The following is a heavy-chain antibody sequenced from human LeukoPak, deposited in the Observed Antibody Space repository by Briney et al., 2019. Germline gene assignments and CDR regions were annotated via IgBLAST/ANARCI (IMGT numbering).Heavy chain of an antibody. V-gene: IGHV2-70*01. J-gene: IGHJ4*02. CDR3: ARIRGYSSGWYEDY. D-gene: IGHD6-19*01. CDR1: GFSLRTSGMC. CDR2: IDWDDDK. Sequence: ESGPTLVHPTQPLTLTCTFSGFSLRTSGMCVSWIRQPPVKALEWLALIDWDDDKYYSTSLKTRLTISKDTSKNQVVLTMTNMDPVDTATYYCARIRGYSSGWYEDYWGQGTLVTVSS.